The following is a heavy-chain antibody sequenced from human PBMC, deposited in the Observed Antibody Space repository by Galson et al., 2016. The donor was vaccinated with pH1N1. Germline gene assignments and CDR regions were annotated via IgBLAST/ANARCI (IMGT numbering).Heavy chain of an antibody. CDR2: FSISGGT. V-gene: IGHV4-61*02. J-gene: IGHJ4*02. Sequence: TLSLTCPVSGGAISTGSYYWGWVRQPAGKGLEWIGRFSISGGTNYNSSLRSRVTISFDTSKNQFSLELTSVTVADTAVYYCARDHYFGSGTHSWGQGIQVTVS. D-gene: IGHD3-10*01. CDR3: ARDHYFGSGTHS. CDR1: GGAISTGSYY.